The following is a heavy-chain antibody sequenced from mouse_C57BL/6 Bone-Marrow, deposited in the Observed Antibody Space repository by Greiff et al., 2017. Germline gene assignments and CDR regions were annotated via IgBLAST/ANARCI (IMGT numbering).Heavy chain of an antibody. V-gene: IGHV1-52*01. CDR1: GYTFTSYW. J-gene: IGHJ1*03. CDR3: ARPIYDGYYWYFDV. D-gene: IGHD2-3*01. CDR2: IDPSDSET. Sequence: QVQLQQPGAELVRPGSLVKLSCKASGYTFTSYWMHWVKQRPIQGLEWIGNIDPSDSETHYNQKFEDKATLTVDKSSSTAYMQLSSLTSEDSAVYYGARPIYDGYYWYFDVWGTGTTVTVSS.